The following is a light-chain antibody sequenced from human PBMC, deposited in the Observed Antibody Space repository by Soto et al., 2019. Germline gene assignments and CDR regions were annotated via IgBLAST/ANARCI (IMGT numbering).Light chain of an antibody. J-gene: IGLJ1*01. CDR2: DVN. CDR1: SSDVGSYNY. V-gene: IGLV2-11*01. Sequence: QSALTQHRSVSGSPGQSITISCTGSSSDVGSYNYVSWYQQHPGQAPKFMIYDVNKRPSGVSHRFSGSKSGNTASLTISGLQADNEADYYCLSYAGSDNFVFGSGTKVTV. CDR3: LSYAGSDNFV.